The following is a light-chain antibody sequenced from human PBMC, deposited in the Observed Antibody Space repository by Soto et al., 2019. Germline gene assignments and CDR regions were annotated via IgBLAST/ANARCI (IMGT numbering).Light chain of an antibody. CDR3: QQYGSSPLWT. CDR2: GAS. CDR1: QSVSSNY. Sequence: EILFTQSPGTLSLSPGERATLSCRASQSVSSNYLAWYQQKPGQAPTLLTYGASSRAPGIPDRFSGSGSGTDFTLTISRLEPEDFALYYCQQYGSSPLWTFGQGTKVDI. J-gene: IGKJ1*01. V-gene: IGKV3-20*01.